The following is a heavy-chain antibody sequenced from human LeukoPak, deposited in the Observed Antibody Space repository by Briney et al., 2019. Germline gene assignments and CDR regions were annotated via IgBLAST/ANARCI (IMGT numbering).Heavy chain of an antibody. Sequence: ASVKVSCKASGYTFTSYAMHWVRQAPGQRLEWMGWINAGNGNTRYSQKFQGRVTITRDTSASTAYMELRSLRSDDTAVYYCARYAGYVDHEDYWGQGTLVTVSS. J-gene: IGHJ4*02. CDR3: ARYAGYVDHEDY. V-gene: IGHV1-3*01. D-gene: IGHD3-16*01. CDR1: GYTFTSYA. CDR2: INAGNGNT.